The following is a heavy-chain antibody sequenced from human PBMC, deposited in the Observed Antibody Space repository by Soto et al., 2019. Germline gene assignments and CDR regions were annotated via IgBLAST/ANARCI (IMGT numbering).Heavy chain of an antibody. Sequence: SVNVSCKASGGTFSSYAISWVRQAPGQGLEWMGGIIPIFGTANYAQKFQGRVTITADKSTSTAYMELSSLRSEDTAVYYCARRVFRLRLGELSFGSHYYGMDVWGQGTTVTVSS. V-gene: IGHV1-69*06. CDR2: IIPIFGTA. CDR1: GGTFSSYA. J-gene: IGHJ6*02. CDR3: ARRVFRLRLGELSFGSHYYGMDV. D-gene: IGHD3-16*01.